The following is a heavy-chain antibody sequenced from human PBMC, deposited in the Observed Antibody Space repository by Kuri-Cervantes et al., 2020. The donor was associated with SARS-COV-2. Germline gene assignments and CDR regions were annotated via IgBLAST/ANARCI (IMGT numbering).Heavy chain of an antibody. Sequence: SQTLSLTCAVSGYSISSGYYWGWIRQPPGKGLEWIGSIYYSGSTYYNPSLKSRVTILVDRSKNQFSLKLSSVTAADTAVYYCARDLVGATGRWFDPWGQGTLVTVSS. D-gene: IGHD1-26*01. V-gene: IGHV4-38-2*02. J-gene: IGHJ5*02. CDR3: ARDLVGATGRWFDP. CDR2: IYYSGST. CDR1: GYSISSGYY.